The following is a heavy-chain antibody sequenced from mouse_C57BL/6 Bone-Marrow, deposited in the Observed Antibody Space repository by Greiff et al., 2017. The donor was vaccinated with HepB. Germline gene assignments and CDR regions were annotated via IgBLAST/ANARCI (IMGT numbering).Heavy chain of an antibody. D-gene: IGHD2-3*01. V-gene: IGHV3-6*01. J-gene: IGHJ3*01. CDR1: GYSITSGYY. Sequence: EVQLQQSGPGLVKPSQSLSLTCSVTGYSITSGYYWNWIRQFPGNKLEWMGYISYDGSNNYNPSLKNRISITRDTSKNQFFLKLNSVTTEDTATYYCAIGRLLPWFAYWGQGTLVTVSA. CDR3: AIGRLLPWFAY. CDR2: ISYDGSN.